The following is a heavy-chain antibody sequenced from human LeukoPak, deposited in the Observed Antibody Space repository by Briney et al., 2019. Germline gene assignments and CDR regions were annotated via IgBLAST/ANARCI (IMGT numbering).Heavy chain of an antibody. CDR2: IYYTGSA. Sequence: SETLSLTCTVSGGSVSNGNFYWSWLRQPPGKALEWIGYIYYTGSAYYSPSLEGRVRISVDTSKNQFSVKLNSVTAADTAVYYCARSQNYYGSGDYWSQGTLVTVSS. J-gene: IGHJ4*02. V-gene: IGHV4-61*01. CDR3: ARSQNYYGSGDY. D-gene: IGHD3-10*01. CDR1: GGSVSNGNFY.